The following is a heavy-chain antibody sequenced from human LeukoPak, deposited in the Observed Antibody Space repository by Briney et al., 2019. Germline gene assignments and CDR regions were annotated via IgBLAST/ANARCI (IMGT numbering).Heavy chain of an antibody. V-gene: IGHV4-38-2*01. J-gene: IGHJ2*01. CDR1: GGSFSVYY. D-gene: IGHD3-10*01. Sequence: ETLSLTCAVYGGSFSVYYWGWIRQPPGKGLEWIGSIYHSGSTYYNPSLERRLTISVDTYKKQFPFKQSCVTAADTAVYYCATGNYCGSGSRYWYFDLWGRGTLVTVSS. CDR3: ATGNYCGSGSRYWYFDL. CDR2: IYHSGST.